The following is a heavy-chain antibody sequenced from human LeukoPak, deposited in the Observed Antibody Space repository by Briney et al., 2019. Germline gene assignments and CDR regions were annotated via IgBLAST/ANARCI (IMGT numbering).Heavy chain of an antibody. J-gene: IGHJ4*02. CDR2: VVPMFGIR. D-gene: IGHD5-12*01. CDR3: ATEPSRSYSFDHLDF. V-gene: IGHV1-69*04. CDR1: GGTVNNYA. Sequence: GASVKVSCKTSGGTVNNYAISWVSQAPGQGLEWMGRVVPMFGIRNYPQTFRGRVNITADKATNTVYMELRSLRAEDTAIYYCATEPSRSYSFDHLDFWGLRTPVTVSS.